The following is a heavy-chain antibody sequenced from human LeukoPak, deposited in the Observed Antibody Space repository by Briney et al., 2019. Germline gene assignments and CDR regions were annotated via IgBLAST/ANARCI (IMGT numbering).Heavy chain of an antibody. Sequence: SETLSLTCTVSGGSISSYYWSWIRQPPGKGLEWIGYIYYSGSTNYNPSLKSRVTISVDTSKNQFSLELSSVTAADTAVYYCASSDYGGIIDYWGQGTLVTVSS. CDR2: IYYSGST. CDR3: ASSDYGGIIDY. V-gene: IGHV4-59*01. D-gene: IGHD4-17*01. J-gene: IGHJ4*02. CDR1: GGSISSYY.